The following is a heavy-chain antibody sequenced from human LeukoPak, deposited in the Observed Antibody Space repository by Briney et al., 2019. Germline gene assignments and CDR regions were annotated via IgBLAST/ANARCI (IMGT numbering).Heavy chain of an antibody. CDR2: ISAYNGNT. D-gene: IGHD6-19*01. V-gene: IGHV1-18*01. CDR3: ARDLQWLGYYYYYGMDV. CDR1: GYTFTSYG. Sequence: GASVTVSCKASGYTFTSYGISWVRQAPGQGLEWMGWISAYNGNTNYAQKLQGRVTMTTDTSTSTAYMELSSLRSEDTAVYYCARDLQWLGYYYYYGMDVWGQGTTVTVSS. J-gene: IGHJ6*02.